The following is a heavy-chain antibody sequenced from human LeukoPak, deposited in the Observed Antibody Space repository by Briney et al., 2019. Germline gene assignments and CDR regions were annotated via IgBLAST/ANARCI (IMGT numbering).Heavy chain of an antibody. Sequence: PTLVNPTQTLTLTFTFSGFSLNTRGLAEGWIRQPPGKALERLTLIFSPDEKRTSPSLKSRLTITKDTSKNQVILTMANMDPVDTATYYCALTDVRDGYSDFDYWGQGTLVTVSS. CDR3: ALTDVRDGYSDFDY. CDR1: GFSLNTRGLA. D-gene: IGHD5-24*01. CDR2: IFSPDEK. V-gene: IGHV2-5*01. J-gene: IGHJ4*02.